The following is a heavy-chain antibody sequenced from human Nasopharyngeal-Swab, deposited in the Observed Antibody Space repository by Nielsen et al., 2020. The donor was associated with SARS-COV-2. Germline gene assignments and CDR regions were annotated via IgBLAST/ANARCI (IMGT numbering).Heavy chain of an antibody. Sequence: SVKVSCKASGGTFSSYGINWVRQAPGQGLEWMGRIIPMFGSTTYAQKFQDRVTFTADASTTTAYMELTSLRSEDTAVYYCARDPNFGSSPSNWFDPWGQGSLVAVSS. CDR2: IIPMFGST. J-gene: IGHJ5*02. CDR3: ARDPNFGSSPSNWFDP. CDR1: GGTFSSYG. V-gene: IGHV1-69*13. D-gene: IGHD6-6*01.